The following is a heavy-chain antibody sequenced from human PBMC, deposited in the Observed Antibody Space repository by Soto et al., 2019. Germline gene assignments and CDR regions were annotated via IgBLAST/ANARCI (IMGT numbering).Heavy chain of an antibody. D-gene: IGHD4-17*01. CDR1: GGSFSGFF. J-gene: IGHJ5*02. CDR2: INYSGTT. Sequence: SETLSLTCAVYGGSFSGFFWTWIRQSPGKGLEWIGFINYSGTTKYNPSLKSRVSISLDTSKNQFFLNLRSVTAADTAVYYCAREMTTVHSNWFDPWGQGAPVTVSS. V-gene: IGHV4-34*11. CDR3: AREMTTVHSNWFDP.